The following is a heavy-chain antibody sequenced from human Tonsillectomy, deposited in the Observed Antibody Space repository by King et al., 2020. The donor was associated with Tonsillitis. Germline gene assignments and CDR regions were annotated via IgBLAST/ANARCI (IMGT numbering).Heavy chain of an antibody. CDR3: ARNIYYYQSGSPHFDA. CDR2: VYFSGST. CDR1: GDSITTSTYY. V-gene: IGHV4-39*07. D-gene: IGHD3-10*01. Sequence: QLQESGPRLVRPSETLSLTCNVSGDSITTSTYYWGWIRQPPGKGLEWIGSVYFSGSTFDNPSLKSRVTMLVDTSKNQFSLRLTSVTAADTAVYYCARNIYYYQSGSPHFDAWGQGILVTVSA. J-gene: IGHJ4*02.